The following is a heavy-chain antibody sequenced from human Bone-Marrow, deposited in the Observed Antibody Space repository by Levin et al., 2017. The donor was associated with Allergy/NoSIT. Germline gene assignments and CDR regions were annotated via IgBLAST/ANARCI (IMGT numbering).Heavy chain of an antibody. Sequence: PGESLKISCKTSGYTFNTYNINWVRQATGQGLEWMGWMNPKSANTGYAQKFQGRVTMTRDTSVSTAYLELRSLRSEDSALYYCAREWLGYCITNSCQSYFDYWGQGTLVTVSS. V-gene: IGHV1-8*01. D-gene: IGHD2-15*01. J-gene: IGHJ4*02. CDR2: MNPKSANT. CDR1: GYTFNTYN. CDR3: AREWLGYCITNSCQSYFDY.